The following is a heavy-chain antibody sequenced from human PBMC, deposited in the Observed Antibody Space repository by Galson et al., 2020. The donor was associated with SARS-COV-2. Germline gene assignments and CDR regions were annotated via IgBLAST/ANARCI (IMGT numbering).Heavy chain of an antibody. CDR1: GYTFTGYY. V-gene: IGHV1-2*02. J-gene: IGHJ4*02. Sequence: ASVKVSCKASGYTFTGYYMHWVRQAPGQGLEWMGWINPNSGGTNYAQKFQGRVTMTRDTSISTAYMELSRLRSDDTAVYYCARAPYYYDSRGYPNSGDYWGQGTLVTVSS. D-gene: IGHD3-22*01. CDR3: ARAPYYYDSRGYPNSGDY. CDR2: INPNSGGT.